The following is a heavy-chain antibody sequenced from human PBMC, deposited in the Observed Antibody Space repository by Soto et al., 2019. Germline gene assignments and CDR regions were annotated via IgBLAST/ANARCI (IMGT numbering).Heavy chain of an antibody. CDR2: ISGYNGNT. V-gene: IGHV1-18*01. CDR1: GYTFTSYG. CDR3: ARLPSFGLLLYYYYMDV. D-gene: IGHD3-16*01. J-gene: IGHJ6*03. Sequence: GASVKVSCKASGYTFTSYGISWVRQAPGQGLEWMGWISGYNGNTNYVQKLQGRVTMTTDTSTSTAYMELRSLRYDDTAVYYCARLPSFGLLLYYYYMDVWGKGTTVTVSS.